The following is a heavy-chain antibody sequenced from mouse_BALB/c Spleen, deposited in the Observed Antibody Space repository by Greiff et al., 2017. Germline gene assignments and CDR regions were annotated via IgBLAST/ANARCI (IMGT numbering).Heavy chain of an antibody. CDR3: ARTARAYAMDY. Sequence: VQGVESGPGLVAPSQSLSITCTVSGFSLTSYGVHWVRQPPGKGLEWLGVIWAGGSTNYNSALMSRLSISKDNSKSQVFLKMNSLQTDDTAMYYCARTARAYAMDYWGQGTSVTVSS. CDR2: IWAGGST. D-gene: IGHD3-2*01. V-gene: IGHV2-9*02. CDR1: GFSLTSYG. J-gene: IGHJ4*01.